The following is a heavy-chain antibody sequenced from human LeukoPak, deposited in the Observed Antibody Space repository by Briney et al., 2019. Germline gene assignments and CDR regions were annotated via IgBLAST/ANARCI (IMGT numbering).Heavy chain of an antibody. V-gene: IGHV3-33*01. Sequence: GGPLRLSCAASGFTFSSYGMHWVRQAPGKGLEWVAVIWYDGSNKYYADSVKGRFTISRDNSKNTLYLQMNSLRAEDTAVYYCARDRRGPNSIPDYWGQGTLVTVSS. D-gene: IGHD3-3*02. CDR2: IWYDGSNK. CDR1: GFTFSSYG. CDR3: ARDRRGPNSIPDY. J-gene: IGHJ4*02.